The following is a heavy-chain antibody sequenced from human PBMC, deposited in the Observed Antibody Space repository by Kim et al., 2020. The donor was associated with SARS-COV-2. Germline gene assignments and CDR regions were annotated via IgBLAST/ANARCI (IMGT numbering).Heavy chain of an antibody. CDR2: MYYSGST. J-gene: IGHJ6*02. CDR3: ARAPPKYDFWSDYIPGGMDV. CDR1: GGSISSYF. Sequence: SETLSLTCTVSGGSISSYFWSWIRQPPGKGLEWIGYMYYSGSTNYNSSLRSRVTISVDTSKNHFSLRLSSVTAADTAVYYCARAPPKYDFWSDYIPGGMDVWGQGTTVTVSS. V-gene: IGHV4-59*01. D-gene: IGHD3-3*01.